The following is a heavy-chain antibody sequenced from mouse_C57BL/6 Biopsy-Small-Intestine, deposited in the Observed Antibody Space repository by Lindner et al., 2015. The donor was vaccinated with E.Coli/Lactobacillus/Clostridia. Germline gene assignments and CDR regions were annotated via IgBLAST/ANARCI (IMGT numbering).Heavy chain of an antibody. D-gene: IGHD1-1*01. CDR2: IYPGDGDT. CDR1: GYAFSSYW. J-gene: IGHJ1*03. V-gene: IGHV1-80*01. Sequence: VQLQESGAELVKPGASVKISCKASGYAFSSYWMNWVKQRPGKGLEWIGQIYPGDGDTNYNGKFKGKATLTADKSSSTAYMQLSSLTSEDSAVYFCARGGYYYGSSPYWYFDVVGHRDHGHRLL. CDR3: ARGGYYYGSSPYWYFDV.